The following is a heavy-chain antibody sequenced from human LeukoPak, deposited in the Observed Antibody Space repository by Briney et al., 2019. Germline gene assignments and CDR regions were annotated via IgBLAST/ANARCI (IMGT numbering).Heavy chain of an antibody. V-gene: IGHV3-30*03. J-gene: IGHJ4*02. Sequence: PGGSLRLSCAASGFTFSSYGMHWVRQAPGKGLEWVAVISYDGSNKYHADSVKGRFTISRDNSKNTLYLQMNSLRPEDTAVYYCASSGAPYNWNSPFDYWGQGTLVTVSS. D-gene: IGHD1-20*01. CDR1: GFTFSSYG. CDR3: ASSGAPYNWNSPFDY. CDR2: ISYDGSNK.